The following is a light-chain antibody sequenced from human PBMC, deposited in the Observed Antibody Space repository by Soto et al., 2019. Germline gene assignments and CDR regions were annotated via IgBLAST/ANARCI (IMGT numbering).Light chain of an antibody. J-gene: IGKJ4*01. CDR1: QSVGSN. CDR2: GAS. CDR3: QPYNNWPLT. Sequence: EIVMTQSPATLSVAPLERATVSCMTSQSVGSNLAWYQQKPGQAPRLLIYGASTRATGIPARFSGSGSGTEFTLTISSLQSEDFAVYYCQPYNNWPLTLGGGTKVDIK. V-gene: IGKV3-15*01.